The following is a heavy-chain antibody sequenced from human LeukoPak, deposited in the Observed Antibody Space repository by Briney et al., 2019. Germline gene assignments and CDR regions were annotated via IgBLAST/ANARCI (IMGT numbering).Heavy chain of an antibody. CDR3: AKDGYCSSTSCDYYYYYMDV. Sequence: PGGSLRLSCAASGFTFSSYAMSWVRQAPGKGLEWVSAISGSGGSTYYPDSVKGRFTISRDNSKNTLYLQMNSLRAEDTAVYYCAKDGYCSSTSCDYYYYYMDVWGKGTTVTVSS. J-gene: IGHJ6*03. CDR1: GFTFSSYA. CDR2: ISGSGGST. V-gene: IGHV3-23*01. D-gene: IGHD2-2*01.